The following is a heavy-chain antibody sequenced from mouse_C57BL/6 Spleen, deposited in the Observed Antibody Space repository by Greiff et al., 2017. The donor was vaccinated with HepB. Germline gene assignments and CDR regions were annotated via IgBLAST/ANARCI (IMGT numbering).Heavy chain of an antibody. J-gene: IGHJ2*01. D-gene: IGHD1-1*01. CDR2: ISDGGSYT. CDR3: ARDGSNSYFDY. V-gene: IGHV5-4*01. Sequence: EVKVVESGGGLVKPGGSLKLSCAASGFTFSSYAMSWVRQTPEKRLEWVATISDGGSYTYYPDNVKGRFTISRDNAKNNLYLQMSHLKSEDTAMYYCARDGSNSYFDYWGQGTTLTVSS. CDR1: GFTFSSYA.